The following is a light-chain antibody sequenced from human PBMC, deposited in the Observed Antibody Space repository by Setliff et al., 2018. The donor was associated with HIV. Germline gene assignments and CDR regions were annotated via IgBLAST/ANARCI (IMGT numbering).Light chain of an antibody. Sequence: QSALTQPASVSGSPGQSITISCTGTSSDIGSSKFVSWYQQHPGKAPKVMIYNVDKRPSGVSNRFSGSKSGNTASLTISGLQIEDEADYFRSSYSINNLYVFASGTKVTVL. CDR1: SSDIGSSKF. J-gene: IGLJ1*01. V-gene: IGLV2-14*03. CDR3: SSYSINNLYV. CDR2: NVD.